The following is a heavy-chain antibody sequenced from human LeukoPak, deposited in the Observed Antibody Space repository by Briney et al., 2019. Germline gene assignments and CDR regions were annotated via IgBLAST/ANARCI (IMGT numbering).Heavy chain of an antibody. J-gene: IGHJ4*02. CDR1: GFTFDGHT. V-gene: IGHV3-43*01. Sequence: PGGSLRLSCAASGFTFDGHTMHWVRQLPGKGLDWVSLISWEGSTTYYADSVKDRFTISRDTSKNSLYLQMNSLRTEDTALYYCAKARSSSWSYLESWGQGTLVTVSS. D-gene: IGHD6-13*01. CDR3: AKARSSSWSYLES. CDR2: ISWEGSTT.